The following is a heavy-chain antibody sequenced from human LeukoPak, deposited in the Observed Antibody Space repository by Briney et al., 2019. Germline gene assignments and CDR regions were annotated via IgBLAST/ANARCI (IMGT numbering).Heavy chain of an antibody. D-gene: IGHD6-13*01. CDR3: AKQQMVQGYFQH. J-gene: IGHJ1*01. V-gene: IGHV3-23*01. CDR2: VSGSDGGT. CDR1: GFTFTYYG. Sequence: GGSLRLSCAASGFTFTYYGMTWVRQAPGKGLEWVSSVSGSDGGTYYADSVKGRFTISRDTSKNTLYLQMNSLRAEDSAVYYCAKQQMVQGYFQHWGQGTLVTVSS.